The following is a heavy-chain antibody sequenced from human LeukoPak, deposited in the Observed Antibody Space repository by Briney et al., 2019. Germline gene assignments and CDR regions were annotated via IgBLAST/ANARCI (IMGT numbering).Heavy chain of an antibody. CDR1: GFTFENYA. J-gene: IGHJ4*02. Sequence: GRSLRLSCAASGFTFENYAMHWVRQAPGKGLEWASGISWNSNNIGYADSVKGRFTISRDNAKNSLYLQMNSLRAEDTALYYCAKDADLPQYCSGGGSCLNGYYFDYWGQGTLVTVSS. CDR3: AKDADLPQYCSGGGSCLNGYYFDY. CDR2: ISWNSNNI. V-gene: IGHV3-9*01. D-gene: IGHD2-15*01.